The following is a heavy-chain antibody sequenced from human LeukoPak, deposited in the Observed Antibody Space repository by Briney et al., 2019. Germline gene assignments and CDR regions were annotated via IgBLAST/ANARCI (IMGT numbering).Heavy chain of an antibody. Sequence: PGRSLRLSCEASGFTFSIYGMHWVRQSPGKGLEWAAVIWNDGSNKYYADSVKGRFTISRDNSKNTLFLQMNSVRAEDTAVYYCARASGSYDYWGQGTLVTVSS. J-gene: IGHJ4*02. D-gene: IGHD1-26*01. CDR1: GFTFSIYG. V-gene: IGHV3-33*01. CDR2: IWNDGSNK. CDR3: ARASGSYDY.